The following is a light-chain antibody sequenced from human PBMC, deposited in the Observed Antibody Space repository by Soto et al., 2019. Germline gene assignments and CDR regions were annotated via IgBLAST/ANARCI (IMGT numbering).Light chain of an antibody. CDR1: QGISNY. CDR2: AAS. CDR3: QKYNSAPPLT. J-gene: IGKJ4*01. V-gene: IGKV1-27*01. Sequence: DIQMTQSPSSLSASVGDRVTITCRASQGISNYLAWYQQKPGKVPKLLIYAASTLQSGVPSRFSGSGSGTXXXXXXXXXXPEDVATYYCQKYNSAPPLTFGGGTKVEIK.